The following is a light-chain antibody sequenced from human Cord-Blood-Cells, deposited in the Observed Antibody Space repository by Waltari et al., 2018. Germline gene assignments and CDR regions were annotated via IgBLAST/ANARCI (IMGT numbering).Light chain of an antibody. Sequence: QLPQFPSSLSASVGKRVTITCQASQDISNYLNWYQQKPGKAPKLLIYDASNLETGVPSRFSGSGSGTDFTFTISSLQPEDIATYYCQQYDNRPFTFGPGTKVDIK. V-gene: IGKV1-33*01. CDR1: QDISNY. CDR3: QQYDNRPFT. CDR2: DAS. J-gene: IGKJ3*01.